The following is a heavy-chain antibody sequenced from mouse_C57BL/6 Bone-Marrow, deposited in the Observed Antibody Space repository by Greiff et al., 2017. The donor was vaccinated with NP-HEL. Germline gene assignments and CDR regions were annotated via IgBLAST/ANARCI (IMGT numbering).Heavy chain of an antibody. V-gene: IGHV1-80*01. J-gene: IGHJ2*01. Sequence: VQLVESGAELVKPGASVKISCKASGYAFSSYWMNWVKQRPGKGLEWIGQIYPGDGDTNYNGKFKGKATLTADKSSSTAYMQLSSLTSEDSAVYFCASIYYGNYGLYYFDYWGQGTTLTVSS. D-gene: IGHD2-1*01. CDR2: IYPGDGDT. CDR1: GYAFSSYW. CDR3: ASIYYGNYGLYYFDY.